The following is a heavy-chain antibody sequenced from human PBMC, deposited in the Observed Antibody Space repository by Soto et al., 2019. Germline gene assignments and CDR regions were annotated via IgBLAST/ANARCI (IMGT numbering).Heavy chain of an antibody. D-gene: IGHD3-10*01. CDR2: IYYSGST. CDR1: GGSISSSSYY. CDR3: ASQDGSGIIDY. Sequence: SETLSLTCTVSGGSISSSSYYWGWIRQPPGKGLEWIGSIYYSGSTYYNPSLKSRVTISVDTSKNQFSLKLSSVTVADTAVYYCASQDGSGIIDYWGQGTLVTVSS. V-gene: IGHV4-39*01. J-gene: IGHJ4*02.